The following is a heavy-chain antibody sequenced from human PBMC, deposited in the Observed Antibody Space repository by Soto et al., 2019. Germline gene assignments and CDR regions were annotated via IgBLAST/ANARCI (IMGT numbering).Heavy chain of an antibody. CDR2: IYYSGST. CDR3: ARGRLIAAAANWFDP. Sequence: PXETLSVTCTESGCCIGIYCMNWIRQPPGRGLEWIGYIYYSGSTNYNPSLKSRVTISVDTSKNQFSLKLSSVTAADTAVYYCARGRLIAAAANWFDPWGPGSLFTVSS. CDR1: GCCIGIYC. V-gene: IGHV4-59*01. D-gene: IGHD6-13*01. J-gene: IGHJ5*02.